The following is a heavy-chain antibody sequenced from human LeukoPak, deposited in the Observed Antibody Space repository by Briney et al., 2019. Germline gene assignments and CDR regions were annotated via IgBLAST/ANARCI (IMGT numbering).Heavy chain of an antibody. J-gene: IGHJ4*02. CDR1: GYSISSGYY. CDR3: ARWDSSEDY. CDR2: IYHSGST. Sequence: SETLSLTCAVSGYSISSGYYWGWIRQPPGKGLEWIGSIYHSGSTYYNPSLQSRVNISVDTSKNQFSLQLSSVTAADTAVYYCARWDSSEDYWGQGTLVTVSS. V-gene: IGHV4-38-2*01. D-gene: IGHD3-22*01.